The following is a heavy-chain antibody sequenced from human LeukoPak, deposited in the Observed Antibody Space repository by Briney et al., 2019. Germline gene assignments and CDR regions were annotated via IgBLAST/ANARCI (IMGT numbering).Heavy chain of an antibody. CDR3: ARFYKGGATHFDY. D-gene: IGHD1-26*01. CDR1: GFTFSSYS. CDR2: ISSSSSYI. V-gene: IGHV3-21*04. Sequence: PGGSLRLSCAASGFTFSSYSMNWVRQAPGKGLEWVSSISSSSSYIYYADSVKGRFTISRDNAKNSLYLQMNSLRAEDTAVYYCARFYKGGATHFDYWGQGTLVTVSS. J-gene: IGHJ4*02.